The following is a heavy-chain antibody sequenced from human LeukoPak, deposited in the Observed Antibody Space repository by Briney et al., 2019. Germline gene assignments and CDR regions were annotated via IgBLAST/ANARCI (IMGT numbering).Heavy chain of an antibody. CDR1: GYTFTSYD. D-gene: IGHD4-17*01. Sequence: EASVKVSCKASGYTFTSYDINWVRQATGQGLEWMGWMNPNSGNTGYAQKFQGRVTMTRNTSISTAYMELSSLRSEDTAVYYCARRRYGDYGFDIWDQGTMVTVSS. J-gene: IGHJ3*02. CDR3: ARRRYGDYGFDI. CDR2: MNPNSGNT. V-gene: IGHV1-8*01.